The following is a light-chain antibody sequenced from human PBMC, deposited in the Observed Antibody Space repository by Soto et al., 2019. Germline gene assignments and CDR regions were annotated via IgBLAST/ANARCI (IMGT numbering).Light chain of an antibody. CDR2: GVS. Sequence: EIVLTQSPGTLSLSPRERATLSCRASQSVTSNSLAWYQHRPGQAPRLLIYGVSNRASGIPDRFSGSGSGTHFTLTISRLEPEDFAVYYCQQYAASPRTFGQGTQVEVK. J-gene: IGKJ1*01. CDR3: QQYAASPRT. CDR1: QSVTSNS. V-gene: IGKV3-20*01.